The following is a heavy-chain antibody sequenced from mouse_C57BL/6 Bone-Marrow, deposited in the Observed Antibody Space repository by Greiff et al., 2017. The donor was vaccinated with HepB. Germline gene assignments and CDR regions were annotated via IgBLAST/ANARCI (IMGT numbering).Heavy chain of an antibody. J-gene: IGHJ2*01. Sequence: QVQLQQPGAELVKPGASVKLSCKASGYAFSSYWMNWVKQRPGKGLEWIGQIYPGDGDTNYNGKFKGKATLTADKSSSTAYMQLSSLTSEDSAVYFCARKILDGSSYFDYWGQGTTLTVSS. CDR3: ARKILDGSSYFDY. V-gene: IGHV1-80*01. CDR1: GYAFSSYW. D-gene: IGHD1-1*01. CDR2: IYPGDGDT.